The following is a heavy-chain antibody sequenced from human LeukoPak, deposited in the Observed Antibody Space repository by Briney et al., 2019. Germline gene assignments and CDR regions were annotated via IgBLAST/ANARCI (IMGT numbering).Heavy chain of an antibody. J-gene: IGHJ6*02. CDR1: GGTFSSYA. Sequence: SVKVSCKASGGTFSSYAISWVRQAPGQGLEWMGGIIPIFGTANYAQKFQGRVTITADKSTSTAYMELSSLRSDDTAVYYCARERRIVVVPAAIGRGYYYYGMDVWGRGTTVTVSS. V-gene: IGHV1-69*06. CDR2: IIPIFGTA. D-gene: IGHD2-2*02. CDR3: ARERRIVVVPAAIGRGYYYYGMDV.